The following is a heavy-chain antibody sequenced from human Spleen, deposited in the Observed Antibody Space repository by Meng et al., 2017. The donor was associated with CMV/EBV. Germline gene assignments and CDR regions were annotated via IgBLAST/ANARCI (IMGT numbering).Heavy chain of an antibody. CDR1: GFTFDDYA. J-gene: IGHJ3*02. D-gene: IGHD6-13*01. CDR3: AKDTSSWHDAFDI. CDR2: ISWNGGTI. V-gene: IGHV3-9*01. Sequence: SLKISCAASGFTFDDYAMHWVRQAPGKGLEWASGISWNGGTIGYADSVRGRFTISRDNAKNSLYLQMNSLRAEDTALYYCAKDTSSWHDAFDIWGQGTMVTVSS.